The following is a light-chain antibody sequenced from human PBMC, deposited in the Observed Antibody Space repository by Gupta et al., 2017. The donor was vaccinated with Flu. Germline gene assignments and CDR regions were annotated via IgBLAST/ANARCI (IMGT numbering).Light chain of an antibody. J-gene: IGLJ1*01. CDR1: SSDVGDYNH. Sequence: QSALTQPASVPGSPGQSITISCTATSSDVGDYNHVSWYQQHPGKAPKLMIYDVSNRPSGVSNRFAGSKSGSTASLAISGLQAEDEADYYCSSYTTSTTFYVFGTGTKVNVL. V-gene: IGLV2-14*01. CDR3: SSYTTSTTFYV. CDR2: DVS.